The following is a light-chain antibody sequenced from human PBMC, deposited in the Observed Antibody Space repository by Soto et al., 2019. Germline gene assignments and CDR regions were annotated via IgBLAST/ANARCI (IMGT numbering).Light chain of an antibody. CDR3: SSFTSSSTVL. CDR1: SSDVGGYNY. Sequence: QSALTQPASVSGSLGQSITISCTGTSSDVGGYNYDSWYQHHPGKDPKLVIFEVTKRPSGVFSRFSGIKSDNTASLTDSGLQAEDEGDYYCSSFTSSSTVLFGGGTKLTVL. J-gene: IGLJ2*01. CDR2: EVT. V-gene: IGLV2-14*01.